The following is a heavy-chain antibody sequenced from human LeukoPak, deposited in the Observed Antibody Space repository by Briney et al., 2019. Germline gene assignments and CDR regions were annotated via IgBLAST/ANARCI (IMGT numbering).Heavy chain of an antibody. V-gene: IGHV1-2*02. Sequence: GASVKVSCKASGYTFTVYYMHWVRQAPGQGLEWMGWINPNSGGTNYAQKFQGRVTMTRDTSISTAYMELSRLRSDDTAVYYCATDRGYSYGLSGSGDYWGQGTLVTVSS. CDR1: GYTFTVYY. CDR3: ATDRGYSYGLSGSGDY. J-gene: IGHJ4*02. D-gene: IGHD5-18*01. CDR2: INPNSGGT.